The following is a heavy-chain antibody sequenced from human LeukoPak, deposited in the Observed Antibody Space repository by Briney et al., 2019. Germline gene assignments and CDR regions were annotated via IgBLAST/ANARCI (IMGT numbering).Heavy chain of an antibody. V-gene: IGHV3-30-3*01. CDR1: GFIFRNYA. CDR2: ISYDGSNK. D-gene: IGHD3-22*01. J-gene: IGHJ2*01. Sequence: PGRSLRLSCAASGFIFRNYAMHWVRQAPGKGLEWVAVISYDGSNKYYADSVKGRFTISRDNSKNTLYLQMNSLRAEDTAVYYCARDRYYDSSGRWYFDLWGRGTLVTVSS. CDR3: ARDRYYDSSGRWYFDL.